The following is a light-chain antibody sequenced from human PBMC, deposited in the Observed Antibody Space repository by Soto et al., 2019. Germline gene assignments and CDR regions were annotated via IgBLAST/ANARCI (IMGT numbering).Light chain of an antibody. J-gene: IGKJ1*01. CDR3: QQYDSSPRT. CDR2: RTS. CDR1: QSVSSSY. Sequence: EIVLTQSPATLSLSPGERSSLSCVASQSVSSSYLAWYQQKPGQAPRLLIYRTSNRATGIPDRFSGSGSGTDFTLTISRLEPEDFAVYWCQQYDSSPRTFGQGTKVDIK. V-gene: IGKV3-20*01.